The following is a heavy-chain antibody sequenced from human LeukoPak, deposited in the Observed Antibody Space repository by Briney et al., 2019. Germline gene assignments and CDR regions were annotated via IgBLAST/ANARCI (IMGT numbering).Heavy chain of an antibody. V-gene: IGHV4-59*08. J-gene: IGHJ4*02. CDR3: ARFGYSYGSVFDY. CDR2: IYYSGST. CDR1: AGSISTYY. D-gene: IGHD5-18*01. Sequence: PSETLSLTCTVSAGSISTYYWSWIRQPPGKGLEWIGHIYYSGSTNYNPSLKSRVTISVDTSKNQFSLKVTSVTAADTAVYYCARFGYSYGSVFDYWGQGTLVTVSS.